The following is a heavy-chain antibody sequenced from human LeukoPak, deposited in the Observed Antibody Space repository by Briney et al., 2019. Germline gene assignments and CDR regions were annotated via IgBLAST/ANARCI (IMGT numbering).Heavy chain of an antibody. CDR2: IYSGGST. CDR1: GFTVSSNY. Sequence: GGSLRLSCAASGFTVSSNYMSWVRQAPGKGLEWVSVIYSGGSTYYADSVKGRFTISRDNSKNTLYLQMNSLRAEDTAVYYCASAPIVATIWGAYYYYGMDVWGQGTTVTVSS. J-gene: IGHJ6*02. V-gene: IGHV3-53*01. D-gene: IGHD5-12*01. CDR3: ASAPIVATIWGAYYYYGMDV.